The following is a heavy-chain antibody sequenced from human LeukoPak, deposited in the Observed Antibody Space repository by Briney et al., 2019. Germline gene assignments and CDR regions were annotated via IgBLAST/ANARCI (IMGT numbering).Heavy chain of an antibody. CDR1: GGSISTYY. Sequence: PSETLSLTCTVSGGSISTYYWSWIRQPPGKGLEWIGYIYNSGSTNYNPSLKSRVTKSVDTSKNQFSPKLSSVTAADTAVYYCARENSNSWYLDYWGQGTLVTVSS. V-gene: IGHV4-59*01. J-gene: IGHJ4*02. D-gene: IGHD6-13*01. CDR3: ARENSNSWYLDY. CDR2: IYNSGST.